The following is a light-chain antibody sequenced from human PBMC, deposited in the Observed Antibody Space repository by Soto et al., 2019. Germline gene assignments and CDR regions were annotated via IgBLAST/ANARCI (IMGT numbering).Light chain of an antibody. Sequence: QSVLTQPASVSGSPGQSITISCTGTSSDVGGYNYVSWYQQHPGKAPKLIIYAVTNRPSGVSIRFSGSKSGNTASLTISGVQAEDDADYYCCSYTSSTPYVFGPGTKVTVL. CDR3: CSYTSSTPYV. J-gene: IGLJ1*01. V-gene: IGLV2-14*01. CDR2: AVT. CDR1: SSDVGGYNY.